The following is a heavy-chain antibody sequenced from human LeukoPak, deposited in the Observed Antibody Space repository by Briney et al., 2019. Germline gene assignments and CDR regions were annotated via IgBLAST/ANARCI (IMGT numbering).Heavy chain of an antibody. CDR3: ARAGNYGTVDY. V-gene: IGHV3-7*01. J-gene: IGHJ4*02. CDR2: IKEDGSEK. CDR1: GFTFSSYW. D-gene: IGHD3-16*01. Sequence: GGSLRLSCAASGFTFSSYWMSWVRQVPGKGLEWVANIKEDGSEKYYVDSVKGRFTISRDNAKNSLYLQMNSLRAEDTAVYYCARAGNYGTVDYWGQGTLVTVSS.